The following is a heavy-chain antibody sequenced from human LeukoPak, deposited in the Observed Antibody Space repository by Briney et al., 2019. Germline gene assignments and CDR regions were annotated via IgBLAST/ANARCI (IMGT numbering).Heavy chain of an antibody. D-gene: IGHD3-22*01. Sequence: SQTLSLTCTVSGGSISSGGYYWSWIRQHPGKGLEWIGYIYYSGNTYYNPSLKSRVTISVDTSKNQFSLKLSSVTAADTAVYYCARDFDSSGTDAFGIWGQGTMVTVSS. V-gene: IGHV4-31*03. CDR2: IYYSGNT. CDR1: GGSISSGGYY. J-gene: IGHJ3*02. CDR3: ARDFDSSGTDAFGI.